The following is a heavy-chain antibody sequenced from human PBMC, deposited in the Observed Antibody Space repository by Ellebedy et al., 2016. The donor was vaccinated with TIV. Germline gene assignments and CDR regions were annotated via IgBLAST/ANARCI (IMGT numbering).Heavy chain of an antibody. CDR2: IWYDGTAK. V-gene: IGHV3-33*01. CDR3: ASERSGYDFDY. D-gene: IGHD5-12*01. CDR1: EFTFSTYH. Sequence: GESLKISCAASEFTFSTYHMHWVRQAPGKGLEWVAVIWYDGTAKFYAESVKGRFTVSRDNSKNTLFLQMNSLRTEDTAVYYCASERSGYDFDYWGQGTLVTVSA. J-gene: IGHJ4*02.